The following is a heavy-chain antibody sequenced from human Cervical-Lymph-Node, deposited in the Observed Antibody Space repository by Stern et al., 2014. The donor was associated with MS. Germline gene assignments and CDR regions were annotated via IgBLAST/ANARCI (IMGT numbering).Heavy chain of an antibody. CDR3: AREYSSGFGWYFDY. Sequence: QLQLQESGPGLVKPSETLSLTCTVSGGSISSYYWSWIRQPPGKGLEWIGYIYYSGSTNYNPSLKSRVTISVDTSKNQFSLKLSSVTAADTAVYYCAREYSSGFGWYFDYWGQGTLVTVSS. D-gene: IGHD6-19*01. CDR1: GGSISSYY. CDR2: IYYSGST. V-gene: IGHV4-59*01. J-gene: IGHJ4*02.